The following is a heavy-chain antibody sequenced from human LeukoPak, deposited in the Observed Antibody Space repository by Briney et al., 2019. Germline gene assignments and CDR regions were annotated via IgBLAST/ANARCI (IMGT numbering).Heavy chain of an antibody. Sequence: ASVKVSCKVSGYTLTELSMHWVRQAPGKGLEWMGGFDPEDGETIYARKFQGRVTMTEDTSTDTAYMELSSLRSEDTAVYYCATRGYQEWGYFDYWGQGTLVTVSS. J-gene: IGHJ4*02. CDR3: ATRGYQEWGYFDY. CDR1: GYTLTELS. D-gene: IGHD3-3*01. V-gene: IGHV1-24*01. CDR2: FDPEDGET.